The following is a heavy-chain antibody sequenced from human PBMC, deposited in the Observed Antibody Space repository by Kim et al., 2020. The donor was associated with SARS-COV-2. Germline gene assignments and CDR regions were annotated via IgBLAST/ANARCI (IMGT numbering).Heavy chain of an antibody. CDR3: APEPPGYSSSWYNY. CDR2: IVVGSGNT. CDR1: GFTFTSSA. V-gene: IGHV1-58*01. J-gene: IGHJ4*02. D-gene: IGHD6-13*01. Sequence: SVKVSCKASGFTFTSSAVQWVRQARGQRLEWIGWIVVGSGNTNYAQKFQERVTITRDMSTSTAYMELSSLRSEDTAVYYCAPEPPGYSSSWYNYWGQGTLVTVSS.